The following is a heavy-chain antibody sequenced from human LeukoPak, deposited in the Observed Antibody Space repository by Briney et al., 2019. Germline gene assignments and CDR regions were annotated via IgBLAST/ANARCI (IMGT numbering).Heavy chain of an antibody. CDR2: IYYSGST. Sequence: SETLCLTCTVSGGSISSYYWSWIRQPPGKGLEWIGYIYYSGSTNYNPSLKSRVTISVDTSKNQFSLKLSSVTAADTAVYYCASAFYYYDSSGYSPGWFDPWGQGTLVTVSS. CDR1: GGSISSYY. V-gene: IGHV4-59*08. J-gene: IGHJ5*02. CDR3: ASAFYYYDSSGYSPGWFDP. D-gene: IGHD3-22*01.